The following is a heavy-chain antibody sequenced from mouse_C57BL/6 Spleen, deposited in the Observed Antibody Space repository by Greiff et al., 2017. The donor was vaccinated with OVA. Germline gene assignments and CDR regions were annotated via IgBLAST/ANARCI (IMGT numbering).Heavy chain of an antibody. Sequence: DVHLVESGGGLVKPGGSLKLSCAASGFTFSDYGMHWVRQAPEKGLEWVAYISSGSSTIYYADTVKGRFTLSRDNAKNTLFLQMTSLRSEDTAMYYCAWPHYGSRLWFAYWGQGTLVTVSA. V-gene: IGHV5-17*01. CDR3: AWPHYGSRLWFAY. CDR1: GFTFSDYG. D-gene: IGHD1-1*01. CDR2: ISSGSSTI. J-gene: IGHJ3*01.